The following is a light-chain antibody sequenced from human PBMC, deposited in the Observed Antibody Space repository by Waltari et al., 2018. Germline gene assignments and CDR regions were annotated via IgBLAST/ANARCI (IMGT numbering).Light chain of an antibody. Sequence: DIVMTQSPDSLPVSLGGRATINCKSSRSVLDTSKNKNFLACYQLKPGQSPKLLIYWASTRESGVPDRFSASVSGTDFTLTISSLQAEDVAIYSCQQYYAAPYTFGQGTKVEIK. J-gene: IGKJ2*01. V-gene: IGKV4-1*01. CDR3: QQYYAAPYT. CDR1: RSVLDTSKNKNF. CDR2: WAS.